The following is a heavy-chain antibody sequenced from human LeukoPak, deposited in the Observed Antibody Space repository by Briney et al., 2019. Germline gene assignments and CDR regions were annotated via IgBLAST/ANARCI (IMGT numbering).Heavy chain of an antibody. CDR2: VFPIFGIA. CDR3: ARAAYCGGDCHTNFDY. CDR1: VGTFSSYA. D-gene: IGHD2-21*02. J-gene: IGHJ4*01. Sequence: AASVKVSCKASVGTFSSYAISWVRQAPGQGLEWVGRVFPIFGIANYAQKSQVRVTITADKSTSTAYMKLSSLRSEDTAVYYCARAAYCGGDCHTNFDYWGQGTLVTVSS. V-gene: IGHV1-69*04.